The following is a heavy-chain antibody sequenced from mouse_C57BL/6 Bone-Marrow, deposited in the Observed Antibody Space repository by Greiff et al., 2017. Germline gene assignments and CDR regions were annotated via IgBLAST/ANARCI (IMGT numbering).Heavy chain of an antibody. CDR3: TPLAWFAY. CDR2: IDPENGGT. Sequence: EVQLQPPGAELVRPGASVKLSCKASGFNFTDYWMHWVKQRPEQGLEWIGWIDPENGGTEYASKFQGKATITADPSSNTAYLQLSSLTSEDTAVYCCTPLAWFAYWGQGTLVTVSA. V-gene: IGHV14-4*01. CDR1: GFNFTDYW. J-gene: IGHJ3*01.